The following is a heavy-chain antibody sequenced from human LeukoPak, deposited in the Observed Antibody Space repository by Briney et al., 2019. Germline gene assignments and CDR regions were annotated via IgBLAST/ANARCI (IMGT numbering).Heavy chain of an antibody. CDR2: INWNGGST. CDR1: GFTFDDYG. V-gene: IGHV3-20*04. J-gene: IGHJ4*02. CDR3: ARAGILGDSSGYYYEDY. D-gene: IGHD3-22*01. Sequence: PGGSLRLSCAASGFTFDDYGMSWVRQAPGKGLDWVSGINWNGGSTGYADSVKGRFTISRDNAKNPLYLQMNSLRAEDTALYYCARAGILGDSSGYYYEDYWGQGTLVTVSS.